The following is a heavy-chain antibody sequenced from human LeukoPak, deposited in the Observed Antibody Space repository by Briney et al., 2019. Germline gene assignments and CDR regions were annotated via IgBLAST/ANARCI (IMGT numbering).Heavy chain of an antibody. J-gene: IGHJ6*02. CDR1: GFTFSSYA. CDR2: ISYDGSNK. Sequence: GGSLRLSCAASGFTFSSYAMHWARQAPGKGLEWVAVISYDGSNKYYADSVKGRFTISRDNAKNTLYLQMNSLRAEDTAVYYCARVRSGSSAGNYGMDVWGQGTTVTVSS. CDR3: ARVRSGSSAGNYGMDV. V-gene: IGHV3-30-3*01. D-gene: IGHD1-26*01.